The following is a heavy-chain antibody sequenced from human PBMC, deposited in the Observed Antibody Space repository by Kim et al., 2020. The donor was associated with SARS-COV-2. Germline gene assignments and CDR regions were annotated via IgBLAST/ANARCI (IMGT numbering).Heavy chain of an antibody. Sequence: GGSLRLSCAASGFTFSSYAMSWVRQAPGKGLEWVSAISGSGGSTYYADSVKGRFTISRDNSKNTLYLQMNSLRAEDTAVYYCAKASGGVDSSSWGYLNWFDPWGQGTLVTVSS. V-gene: IGHV3-23*01. CDR2: ISGSGGST. CDR3: AKASGGVDSSSWGYLNWFDP. D-gene: IGHD6-13*01. CDR1: GFTFSSYA. J-gene: IGHJ5*02.